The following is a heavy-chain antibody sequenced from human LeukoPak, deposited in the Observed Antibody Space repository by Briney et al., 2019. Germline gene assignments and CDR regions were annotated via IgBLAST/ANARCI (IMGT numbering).Heavy chain of an antibody. D-gene: IGHD6-19*01. Sequence: GGSLRLSCAASGLTFSSYSMNWVRQAPGKGLEWVSSISSSSSYIYYADSVKGRFTISRDNAKNSLYLQMNSLRAEDTAVYYCARMGAVADLTFDYWGQGTLVTVSS. V-gene: IGHV3-21*01. CDR3: ARMGAVADLTFDY. J-gene: IGHJ4*02. CDR2: ISSSSSYI. CDR1: GLTFSSYS.